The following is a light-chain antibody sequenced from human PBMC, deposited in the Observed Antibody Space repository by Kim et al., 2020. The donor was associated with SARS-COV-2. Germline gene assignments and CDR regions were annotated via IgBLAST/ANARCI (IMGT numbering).Light chain of an antibody. CDR1: NMGSKS. CDR3: QGWDRSSDHSV. Sequence: SYELTQPPSVSVAPGKTARITCGGNNMGSKSVHWYQQKPGQAPVLVIYYDSDRPSGIPERFSGSHSGHPATLTISRVEAGDEADYYCQGWDRSSDHSVFG. CDR2: YDS. V-gene: IGLV3-21*04. J-gene: IGLJ2*01.